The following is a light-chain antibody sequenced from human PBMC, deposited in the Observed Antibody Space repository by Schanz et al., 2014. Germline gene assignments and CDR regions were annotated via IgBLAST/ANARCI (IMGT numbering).Light chain of an antibody. Sequence: QSALTQPASVSGSPGQSITISCTGTSSDVGTYNVVSWYQQLPDKAPKLIIYQVDKRPSGVSNRFSGSKSDNTASLTISGLQAEDEADYYCCSFAGTSYVFGTGTKVTVL. CDR2: QVD. CDR3: CSFAGTSYV. CDR1: SSDVGTYNV. V-gene: IGLV2-23*02. J-gene: IGLJ1*01.